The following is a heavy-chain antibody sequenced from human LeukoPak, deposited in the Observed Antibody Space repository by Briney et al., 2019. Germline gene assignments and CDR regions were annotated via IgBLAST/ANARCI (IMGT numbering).Heavy chain of an antibody. J-gene: IGHJ3*02. V-gene: IGHV3-30*18. CDR1: GFTFSSYG. CDR2: IPYDGSNK. CDR3: AKESPSYYDSSGYWFDDAFDI. D-gene: IGHD3-22*01. Sequence: GGSLRLSCAASGFTFSSYGMHWVRQAPGKGLEWVAVIPYDGSNKYYADSVKGRFTISRDNSKNTLYLQMNSLRAEDTAVYYCAKESPSYYDSSGYWFDDAFDIWGQGTMVTVSS.